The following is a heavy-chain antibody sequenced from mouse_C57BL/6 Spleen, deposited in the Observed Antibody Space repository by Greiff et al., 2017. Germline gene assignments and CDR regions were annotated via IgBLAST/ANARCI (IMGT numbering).Heavy chain of an antibody. J-gene: IGHJ2*01. Sequence: EVQLQQSGPELVKPGASVKISCKASGYTFTDYYMNWVKQSHGKSLEWIGDINPNNGGTSYNQKFKGKATLTVDKSSSTAYMELRSLTSEDSAVYYCARSPMVTDLDYWGQGTTLTVSS. CDR1: GYTFTDYY. CDR2: INPNNGGT. D-gene: IGHD2-2*01. CDR3: ARSPMVTDLDY. V-gene: IGHV1-26*01.